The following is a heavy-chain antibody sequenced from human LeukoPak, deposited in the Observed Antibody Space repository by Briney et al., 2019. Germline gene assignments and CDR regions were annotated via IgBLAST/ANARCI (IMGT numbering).Heavy chain of an antibody. V-gene: IGHV3-15*01. J-gene: IGHJ4*02. Sequence: GGSLRLSCAASGFSISNDWMSWVRQAPGKGLEWVARVKSRSAGETTDYAAPVKGRFTISRDDLKNTLYLQMNSLKTEDTAVYYCTLIQGWGSGSYYRDFWGQGTQVTVSS. D-gene: IGHD3-10*01. CDR1: GFSISNDW. CDR2: VKSRSAGETT. CDR3: TLIQGWGSGSYYRDF.